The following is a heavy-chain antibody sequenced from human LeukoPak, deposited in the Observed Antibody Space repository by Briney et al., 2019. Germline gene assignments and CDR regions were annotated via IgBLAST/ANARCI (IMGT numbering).Heavy chain of an antibody. V-gene: IGHV1-2*02. Sequence: ASVKVSCKASGYTFTAYYTHWVRQAPGQGLEWMGWINPNNGDTNYAQKFQGRVTLTRDTSFSTAYMDLSRLGSDDTAIYYCARDPIAAGIDAFDMWGQGTMVIVSS. J-gene: IGHJ3*02. CDR1: GYTFTAYY. CDR2: INPNNGDT. D-gene: IGHD6-25*01. CDR3: ARDPIAAGIDAFDM.